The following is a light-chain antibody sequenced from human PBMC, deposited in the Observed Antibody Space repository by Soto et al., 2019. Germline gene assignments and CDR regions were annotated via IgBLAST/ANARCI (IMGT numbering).Light chain of an antibody. CDR1: QSISNY. Sequence: DIQMTQSPSSLSASVGDRVTITCRASQSISNYLNWYQQKPGKAPKLLMFAASSLQSGVPSKLSGGGSGTEFTLTFSSLQPEDFATHYCQQSYSTPRTFGQGTKVEIK. CDR3: QQSYSTPRT. V-gene: IGKV1-39*01. CDR2: AAS. J-gene: IGKJ1*01.